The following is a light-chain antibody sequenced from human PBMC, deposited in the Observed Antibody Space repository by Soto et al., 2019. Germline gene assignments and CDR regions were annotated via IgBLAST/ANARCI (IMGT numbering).Light chain of an antibody. V-gene: IGLV1-44*01. CDR1: TSNIGSNT. CDR2: STS. CDR3: AAWDDRLDVYV. Sequence: QSVLTQPPSASGTPGQRVTIFCSGSTSNIGSNTVTWYQQLPGTAPKLLIYSTSQRSSGVPGRFSGSKSGASASLSISGLQSEDEADYYCAAWDDRLDVYVFGTGTKLTVL. J-gene: IGLJ1*01.